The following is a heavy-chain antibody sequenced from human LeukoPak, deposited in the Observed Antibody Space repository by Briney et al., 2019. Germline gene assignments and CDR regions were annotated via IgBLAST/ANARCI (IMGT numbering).Heavy chain of an antibody. J-gene: IGHJ4*02. D-gene: IGHD5-12*01. V-gene: IGHV3-7*01. CDR3: SRAYTDYAEGGY. Sequence: GGSLRLPCVASGFTFSRYWVTWVRQAPGKGLEWVANIKEDGSEENYVDSGKGRFTISRNNAKTSLYLQLNSMRVDDTAVYFCSRAYTDYAEGGYWGQGTLITVSS. CDR2: IKEDGSEE. CDR1: GFTFSRYW.